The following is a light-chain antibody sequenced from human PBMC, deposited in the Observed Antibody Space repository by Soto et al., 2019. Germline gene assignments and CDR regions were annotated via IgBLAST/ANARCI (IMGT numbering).Light chain of an antibody. V-gene: IGKV1-9*01. CDR2: AAS. CDR1: QGISSY. Sequence: QLTQSPSSLYASVGDRVTITCRASQGISSYLAWYQQKPGKAPKLLIYAASTLQSGVPSRFSGSGSGTDFTLTISSLQPEDFATYYCQHLNSYPTFGQGTRLEIK. CDR3: QHLNSYPT. J-gene: IGKJ5*01.